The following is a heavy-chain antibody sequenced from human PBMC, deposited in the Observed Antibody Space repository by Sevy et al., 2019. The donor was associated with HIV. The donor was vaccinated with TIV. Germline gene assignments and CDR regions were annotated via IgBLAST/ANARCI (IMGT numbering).Heavy chain of an antibody. CDR1: GYTFTAYY. CDR3: ARMGDYYDSSGYYPVKF. D-gene: IGHD3-22*01. J-gene: IGHJ4*02. CDR2: INPNSGGT. Sequence: ASVKVSCKASGYTFTAYYIHWVRQAPGQGLEWMGWINPNSGGTYFAKKFQDSVTLTTDTSVNTAYMELRSLRFDDTAVDYCARMGDYYDSSGYYPVKFWGQGTLVTVSS. V-gene: IGHV1-2*02.